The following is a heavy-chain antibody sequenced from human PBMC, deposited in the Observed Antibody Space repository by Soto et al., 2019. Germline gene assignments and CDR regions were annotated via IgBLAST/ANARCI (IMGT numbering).Heavy chain of an antibody. CDR3: ARGELVHFDY. Sequence: GGSLRLSCAASGFTFSTYTMNWVRQTPGKGLEWVSSITSSSSYIYYADSVKGRFTISRDNAKNSLYLQMNSLRAEDTAVYYCARGELVHFDYWGQETLVTVSS. CDR2: ITSSSSYI. V-gene: IGHV3-21*06. J-gene: IGHJ4*02. D-gene: IGHD1-26*01. CDR1: GFTFSTYT.